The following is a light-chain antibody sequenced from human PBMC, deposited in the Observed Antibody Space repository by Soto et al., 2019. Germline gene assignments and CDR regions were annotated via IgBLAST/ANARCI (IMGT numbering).Light chain of an antibody. V-gene: IGLV1-40*01. CDR3: QSYDSSLSGSV. CDR1: XXXXGAGYD. J-gene: IGLJ3*02. CDR2: GNN. Sequence: QSVLTQPPSVSGAPGQRVTISCTGSXXXXGAGYDVHWYQQLPGTAPKLLIYGNNNRPSGVPDRFSGSKSGTSASLAITGXXAXXXXXXXXQSYDSSLSGSVFGGGTKLTVL.